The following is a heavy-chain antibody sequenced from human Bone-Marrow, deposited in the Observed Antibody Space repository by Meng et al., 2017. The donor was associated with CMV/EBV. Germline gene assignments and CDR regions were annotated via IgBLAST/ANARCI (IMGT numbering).Heavy chain of an antibody. V-gene: IGHV1-2*02. CDR2: INPNSGGT. J-gene: IGHJ4*02. D-gene: IGHD2-2*01. CDR3: ARGYCSSTSCYPRSLMKRSFDY. Sequence: ASVKVSCKASGYTFTGYYMHWVRQALGQGLEWMGWINPNSGGTNYAQKFQGRVTMTRDTSISTAYMELSRLRSDDTAVYYCARGYCSSTSCYPRSLMKRSFDYWGQGTLVTVSS. CDR1: GYTFTGYY.